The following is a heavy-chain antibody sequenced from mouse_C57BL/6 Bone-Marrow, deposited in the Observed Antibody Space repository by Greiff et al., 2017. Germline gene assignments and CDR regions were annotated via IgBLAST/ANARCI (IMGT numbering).Heavy chain of an antibody. CDR2: IYPGSGST. D-gene: IGHD1-1*01. CDR1: GYTFTSYW. CDR3: SGGNYYGSSRPFDY. J-gene: IGHJ2*01. V-gene: IGHV1-55*01. Sequence: QVQLQQPGAELVKPGASVKMSCKASGYTFTSYWITWVKQRPGQGLEWIGDIYPGSGSTNYNEKFTSKATLTVDTSSSTAYMQLSSLTSEDSAVYYCSGGNYYGSSRPFDYWGQGTTLTVSS.